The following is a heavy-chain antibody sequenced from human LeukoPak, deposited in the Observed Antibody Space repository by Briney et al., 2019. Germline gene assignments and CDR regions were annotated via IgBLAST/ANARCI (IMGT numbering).Heavy chain of an antibody. CDR3: ARLGAASRRIDY. CDR2: ISSSSSYI. CDR1: GFTFSSYS. J-gene: IGHJ4*02. V-gene: IGHV3-21*01. Sequence: GGSLRLSCAASGFTFSSYSMNWVRQAPGKGLEWVSSISSSSSYIYYAYSVKGRFTISRDNAKNALYLQMNSLRAEDAAVYYCARLGAASRRIDYWGQGTLVTVSS. D-gene: IGHD2-2*01.